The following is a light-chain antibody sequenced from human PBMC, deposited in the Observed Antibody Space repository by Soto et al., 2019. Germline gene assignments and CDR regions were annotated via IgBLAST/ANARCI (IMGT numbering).Light chain of an antibody. CDR1: SSDIGAYDH. CDR3: ISYTVSRSYV. Sequence: QSALTQPASVSGSPGQSITISCSGNSSDIGAYDHVAWFQQFPGKTPKLVIYSVSNRPSGVSYRFSGSKSGNTASLTISGLQADDEADYYCISYTVSRSYVFGPGTKLTVL. CDR2: SVS. V-gene: IGLV2-14*01. J-gene: IGLJ1*01.